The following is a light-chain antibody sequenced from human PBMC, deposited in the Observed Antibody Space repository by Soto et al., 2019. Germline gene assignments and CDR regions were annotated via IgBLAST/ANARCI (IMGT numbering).Light chain of an antibody. V-gene: IGLV2-23*02. CDR3: CSYAGSSTFHVV. CDR1: SSDVGSYNL. CDR2: EVS. J-gene: IGLJ2*01. Sequence: QSVLTQPASVSGSPGQSITISCTGTSSDVGSYNLVSWYQQHPGKAPKLMIYEVSQRPSGVSNRFSGSKSGHTASLTISGLQAEDEADYYCCSYAGSSTFHVVFGGGTKLTVL.